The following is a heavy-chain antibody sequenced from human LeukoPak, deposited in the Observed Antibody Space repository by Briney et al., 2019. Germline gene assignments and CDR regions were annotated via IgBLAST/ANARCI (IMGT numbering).Heavy chain of an antibody. Sequence: SGGSLRLSCAASEFTFSSYGMHWVRQASGKGLEWVAVIWYDGSNKYYADSVKGRFTISRDNSKNTLYLQMNSLRAEDTAVYYCARGNHYYDSSGYYSAFHYWGQGTLVTVSS. D-gene: IGHD3-22*01. CDR2: IWYDGSNK. J-gene: IGHJ4*02. CDR1: EFTFSSYG. CDR3: ARGNHYYDSSGYYSAFHY. V-gene: IGHV3-33*01.